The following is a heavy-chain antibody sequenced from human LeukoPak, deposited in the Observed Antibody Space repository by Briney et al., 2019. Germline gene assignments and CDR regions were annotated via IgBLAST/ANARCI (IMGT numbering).Heavy chain of an antibody. V-gene: IGHV3-21*01. CDR3: ARKGGYYYGSGGYSEYYFDY. D-gene: IGHD3-10*01. Sequence: GGSLRLSCAASGFTFSSYSMNWVRQAPGKGLEWVSSISSSSSYIYYADSVKGRFTISRDNAQNSLYLQMNSLRAEDTAVYYCARKGGYYYGSGGYSEYYFDYWGQGTLVTVSS. CDR1: GFTFSSYS. CDR2: ISSSSSYI. J-gene: IGHJ4*02.